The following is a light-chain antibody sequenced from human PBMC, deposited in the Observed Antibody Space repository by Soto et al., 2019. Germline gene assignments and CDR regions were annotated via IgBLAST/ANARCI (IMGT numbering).Light chain of an antibody. CDR3: AAWDDSLNVV. V-gene: IGLV1-47*02. CDR2: NNN. Sequence: QLVLTQPPSASGTPGQRVTISCSGSSFNIASNPVYWYQQVPGTAPKLIIYNNNQRPSGVPDRFSGSKSGTSASLAIGGLRSEDEAEYYCAAWDDSLNVVFGGGTKLTVL. J-gene: IGLJ2*01. CDR1: SFNIASNP.